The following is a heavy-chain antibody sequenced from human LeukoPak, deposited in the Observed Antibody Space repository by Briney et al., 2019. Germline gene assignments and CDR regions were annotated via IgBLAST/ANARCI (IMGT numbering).Heavy chain of an antibody. CDR2: TYTSGST. CDR3: ARDPGLTTGDAFDI. J-gene: IGHJ3*02. CDR1: GGSISSGSYY. D-gene: IGHD4-17*01. V-gene: IGHV4-61*02. Sequence: SETLSLTCTVSGGSISSGSYYWSWIRQPAGKGLEWIGRTYTSGSTNYNPSLKSRVTISVDTSKNQFSLKLSSVTAADTAVYYCARDPGLTTGDAFDIWGRGTMVTVSS.